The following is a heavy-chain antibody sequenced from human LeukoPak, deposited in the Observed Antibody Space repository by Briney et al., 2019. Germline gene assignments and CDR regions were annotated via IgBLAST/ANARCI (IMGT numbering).Heavy chain of an antibody. CDR1: GFTFTRYG. CDR2: ISSDESDK. V-gene: IGHV3-30*18. D-gene: IGHD3-22*01. Sequence: GRSLRLSCAASGFTFTRYGMHWVRQAPGKGLEWVAVISSDESDKYYADSGKGRFTISTDNSKNTLFLQMSRLRAQDTAVYYCAKDHYYDSSGHFDYWGQGTLVTVSS. J-gene: IGHJ4*02. CDR3: AKDHYYDSSGHFDY.